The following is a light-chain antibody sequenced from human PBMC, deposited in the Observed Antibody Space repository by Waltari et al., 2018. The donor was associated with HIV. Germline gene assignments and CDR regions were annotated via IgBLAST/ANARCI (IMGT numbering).Light chain of an antibody. J-gene: IGKJ1*01. CDR2: WAS. CDR3: QQYYSTPWT. V-gene: IGKV4-1*01. CDR1: QSVLYSSNNKNY. Sequence: DIVMTQSPDSLAVSLGERATINCKSSQSVLYSSNNKNYLAWYQQKPGQPPKLLIYWASTRESGVPDRFRGSGSGTDFTLTISSLQAEDVAVDYCQQYYSTPWTFGQGTKVEIK.